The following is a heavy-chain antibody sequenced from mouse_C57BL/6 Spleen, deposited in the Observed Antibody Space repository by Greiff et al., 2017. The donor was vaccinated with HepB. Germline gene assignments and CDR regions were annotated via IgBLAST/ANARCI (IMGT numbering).Heavy chain of an antibody. CDR1: GFTFSSYA. Sequence: EVMLVESGGGLVKPGGSLKLSCAASGFTFSSYAMSWVRQTPEKRLEWVATISDGGSYTYYPDNVKGRFTISRDNAKNNLYLQMRHLTSEDTAMYYCARDILTGTIDYWGQGTTLTVSS. CDR2: ISDGGSYT. D-gene: IGHD4-1*01. V-gene: IGHV5-4*01. CDR3: ARDILTGTIDY. J-gene: IGHJ2*01.